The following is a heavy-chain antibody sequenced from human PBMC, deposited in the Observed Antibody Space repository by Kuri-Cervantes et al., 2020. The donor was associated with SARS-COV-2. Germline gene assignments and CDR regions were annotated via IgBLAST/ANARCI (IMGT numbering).Heavy chain of an antibody. J-gene: IGHJ6*02. Sequence: EALEISLTVSGGSISRSSYYWSWIRQPPGKGLEWIGYIYYSGSTNYNPSLKSRFTISVDTSKNQFSLKPSSVTAADTAVYYCARGRVGFLAWLENYYYYGKDVCDEAITTVSS. V-gene: IGHV4-61*01. CDR1: GGSISRSSYY. CDR2: IYYSGST. CDR3: ARGRVGFLAWLENYYYYGKDV. D-gene: IGHD3-3*02.